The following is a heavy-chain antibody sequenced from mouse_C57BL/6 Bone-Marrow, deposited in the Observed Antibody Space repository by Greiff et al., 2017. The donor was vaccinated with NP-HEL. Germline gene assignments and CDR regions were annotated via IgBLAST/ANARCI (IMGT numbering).Heavy chain of an antibody. CDR1: GYTFTGYW. D-gene: IGHD2-3*01. CDR3: ARYDGYYVWFAY. Sequence: QVQLQQSGAELMKPGASVKLSCKATGYTFTGYWIEWVKQRPGHGLEWIGEILPGSGSTNYNQKFKGKSTLTVDKSSSTAYMQLSSLTSEDSAVYYCARYDGYYVWFAYWGQGTLVTVSA. J-gene: IGHJ3*01. V-gene: IGHV1-9*01. CDR2: ILPGSGST.